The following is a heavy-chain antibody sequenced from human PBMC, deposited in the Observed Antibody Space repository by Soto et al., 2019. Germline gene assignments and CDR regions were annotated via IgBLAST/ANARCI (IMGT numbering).Heavy chain of an antibody. CDR2: ISAYNGNT. Sequence: EASVKVSCKASGYTFTSYGISWVRQAPGQGLEWMGWISAYNGNTNYAQKLQGRVTMTTDTSTSTAYMELRSLRSDDTAVYYCASKAQYSYGPNYYYYGMDVWGQGTTATVSS. J-gene: IGHJ6*02. CDR1: GYTFTSYG. V-gene: IGHV1-18*01. CDR3: ASKAQYSYGPNYYYYGMDV. D-gene: IGHD5-18*01.